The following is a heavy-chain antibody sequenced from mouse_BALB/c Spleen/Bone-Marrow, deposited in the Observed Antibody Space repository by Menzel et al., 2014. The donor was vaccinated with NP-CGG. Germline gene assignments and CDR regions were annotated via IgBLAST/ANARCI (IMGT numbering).Heavy chain of an antibody. CDR1: GFTFSSYG. CDR3: ARGLDY. CDR2: INTNGGNT. V-gene: IGHV5-6-3*01. Sequence: DVMLVESGGGLVQPGGSLKLSCAASGFTFSSYGMSWVRRTPDKRLELVATINTNGGNTYYPDSVKGRFTISRDNAKNTLYLQMSSLKSEDTAMYYCARGLDYWGQGTTLTVSS. J-gene: IGHJ2*01.